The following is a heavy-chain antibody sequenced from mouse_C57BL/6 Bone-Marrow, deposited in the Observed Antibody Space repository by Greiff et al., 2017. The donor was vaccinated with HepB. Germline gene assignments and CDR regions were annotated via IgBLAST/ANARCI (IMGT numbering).Heavy chain of an antibody. V-gene: IGHV5-12*01. CDR2: ISNGGGST. CDR1: GFTFSDYY. CDR3: AKDYYYGSSWAMDY. J-gene: IGHJ4*01. D-gene: IGHD1-1*01. Sequence: EVQLVESGGGLVQPGGSLKLSCAASGFTFSDYYMYWVRQTPEKRLEWVAYISNGGGSTYYPDTVKGRFTISRDNAKNTRYLQMSRLKSEDTAMYYCAKDYYYGSSWAMDYWGQGTSVTVSS.